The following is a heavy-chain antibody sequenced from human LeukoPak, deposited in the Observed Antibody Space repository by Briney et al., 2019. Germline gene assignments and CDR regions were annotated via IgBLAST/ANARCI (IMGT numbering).Heavy chain of an antibody. D-gene: IGHD2-2*01. CDR3: AREDAPYCSSTSCYYYYGMDV. V-gene: IGHV3-30*04. CDR1: GFTFSSYA. J-gene: IGHJ6*04. Sequence: GRALRLSCAASGFTFSSYAMHWVRQAPGKGLAGVAVISYDGSNKYYADSVKCRFTISRDNSKNTLYLQMNSLRAEDTAVYYCAREDAPYCSSTSCYYYYGMDVWGKGTTVTVSS. CDR2: ISYDGSNK.